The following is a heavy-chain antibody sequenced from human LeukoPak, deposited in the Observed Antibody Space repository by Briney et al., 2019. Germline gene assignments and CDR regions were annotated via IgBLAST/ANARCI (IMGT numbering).Heavy chain of an antibody. Sequence: ASVKVSCKASGYTFTGYYMHWVRQAPGQGLEWMGRINPNSGGTNYAQKFQGRVTMTRDTSISTAYMELSRLRSDDTAVYYWARDGSFGYSYGSDYWGQGTLVTVSS. D-gene: IGHD5-18*01. CDR2: INPNSGGT. CDR1: GYTFTGYY. V-gene: IGHV1-2*06. CDR3: ARDGSFGYSYGSDY. J-gene: IGHJ4*02.